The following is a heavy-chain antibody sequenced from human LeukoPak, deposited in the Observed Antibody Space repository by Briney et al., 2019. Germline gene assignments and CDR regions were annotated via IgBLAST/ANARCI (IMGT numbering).Heavy chain of an antibody. D-gene: IGHD6-19*01. V-gene: IGHV3-30*04. Sequence: GGSLRLSCAASGFTFSSYALHWVRQAPGKGLEWVAVISSDGSKKFYGDSLKGRFTISRDNSKSTLLLQMNSLRAEDTAVYYCAKVRWDNSGWYYLDSWGQGTLVTVSS. CDR1: GFTFSSYA. CDR3: AKVRWDNSGWYYLDS. J-gene: IGHJ4*02. CDR2: ISSDGSKK.